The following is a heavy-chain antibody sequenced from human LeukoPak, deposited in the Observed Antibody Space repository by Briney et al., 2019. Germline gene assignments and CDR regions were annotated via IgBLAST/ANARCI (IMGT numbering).Heavy chain of an antibody. CDR2: IIPIFGTA. V-gene: IGHV1-69*13. CDR1: GGTFSSYA. CDR3: ARGPSSGYSNFDY. J-gene: IGHJ4*02. D-gene: IGHD3-22*01. Sequence: SVKVSCKASGGTFSSYAISWVRQAPGQGLDWMGGIIPIFGTANYAQKFQGRVTITADESTSTAYMELSSLRSEDTAVYYCARGPSSGYSNFDYWGQGTLVTVSS.